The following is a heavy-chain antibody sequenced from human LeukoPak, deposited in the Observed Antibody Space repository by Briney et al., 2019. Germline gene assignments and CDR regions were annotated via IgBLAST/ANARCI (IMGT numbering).Heavy chain of an antibody. J-gene: IGHJ4*02. Sequence: ASVKVSCKASGYTFTTHDINWVRQATGQGLEWLGWMSPNSGDTGYAQKFQGRVTMTIDSSISTAYMELSSLRSEDTAIYYCVRTPPNWGFDYWGQGTLVTVSS. D-gene: IGHD7-27*01. CDR3: VRTPPNWGFDY. CDR1: GYTFTTHD. CDR2: MSPNSGDT. V-gene: IGHV1-8*01.